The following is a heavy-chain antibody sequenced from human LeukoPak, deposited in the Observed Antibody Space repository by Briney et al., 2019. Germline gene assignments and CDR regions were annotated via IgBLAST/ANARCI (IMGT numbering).Heavy chain of an antibody. CDR1: GGPISPDYS. D-gene: IGHD5-12*01. CDR2: IYYSGST. Sequence: SETLSLTCAVSGGPISPDYSWSWIRQPPGKGLEWIGSIYYSGSTYYNPSLKSRVTISVDTSKNQFSLKLSSVTAADTAVYYCASLPTNYYYYGMDVWGQGTTVTVSS. J-gene: IGHJ6*02. CDR3: ASLPTNYYYYGMDV. V-gene: IGHV4-30-2*03.